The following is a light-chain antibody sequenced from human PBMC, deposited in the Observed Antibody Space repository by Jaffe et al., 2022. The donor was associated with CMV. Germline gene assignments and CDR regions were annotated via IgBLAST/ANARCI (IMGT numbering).Light chain of an antibody. J-gene: IGLJ3*02. CDR3: GTWDSSLSEGV. V-gene: IGLV1-51*01. CDR1: RSNIGKNS. Sequence: QSMLTQPPSVSAAPGHRVTISCSGNRSNIGKNSVTWYQQFPGAAPQLLIYDNNKRPSAIADRFSGSKSGTSATLDITGLQTGDEADYYCGTWDSSLSEGVFGGGTKLTVL. CDR2: DNN.